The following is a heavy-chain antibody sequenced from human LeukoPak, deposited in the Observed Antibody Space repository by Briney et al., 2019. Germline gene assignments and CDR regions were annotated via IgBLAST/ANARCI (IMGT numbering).Heavy chain of an antibody. CDR1: GFTFSSYA. J-gene: IGHJ4*02. D-gene: IGHD3-10*01. CDR3: AKDRGWGY. V-gene: IGHV3-30-3*01. CDR2: ISYDGSNK. Sequence: GGSLRLSCAASGFTFSSYAMHWVRQAPGKGLEWVAVISYDGSNKYYADSVKGRFTISRDNSKNTLYLQMNSLRAEDTAVYYCAKDRGWGYWGQGTLVTVSS.